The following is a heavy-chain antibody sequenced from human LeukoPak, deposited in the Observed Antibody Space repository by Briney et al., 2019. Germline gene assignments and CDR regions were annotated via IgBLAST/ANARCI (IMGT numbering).Heavy chain of an antibody. Sequence: SETLSLTCTVSGGSISSYYLSWIRQPPGKGLEWIGYIYYSGSTNYNPSLKSRVTISVDTSKNQFSLKLSSVTAADTAVYYCARTPRMVTGFDYWGQGTLVTVSS. J-gene: IGHJ4*02. V-gene: IGHV4-59*01. CDR1: GGSISSYY. D-gene: IGHD4-23*01. CDR3: ARTPRMVTGFDY. CDR2: IYYSGST.